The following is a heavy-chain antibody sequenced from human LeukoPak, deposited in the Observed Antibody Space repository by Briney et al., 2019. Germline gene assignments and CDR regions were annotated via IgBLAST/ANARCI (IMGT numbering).Heavy chain of an antibody. CDR2: INPSGGST. D-gene: IGHD1-7*01. V-gene: IGHV1-46*01. J-gene: IGHJ6*02. CDR1: GYTFTSYI. Sequence: GATVKLSCEASGYTFTSYIMHWVLHAPAQGVEWMVIINPSGGSTSYAQKFQGRVTMTRATSTSTVYMELSSLRSEDTAVYYCARVELNYGMDVWGQGTTVTVSS. CDR3: ARVELNYGMDV.